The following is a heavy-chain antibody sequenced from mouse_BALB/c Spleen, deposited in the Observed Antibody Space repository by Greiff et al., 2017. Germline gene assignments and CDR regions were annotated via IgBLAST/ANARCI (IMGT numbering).Heavy chain of an antibody. J-gene: IGHJ2*01. CDR2: IYPGNVNT. CDR1: GYTFTSYY. V-gene: IGHV1S56*01. D-gene: IGHD3-1*01. Sequence: QVQLQQSGPELVKPGASVRISCKASGYTFTSYYIHWVKQRPGQGLEWIGWIYPGNVNTKYNEKFKGKATLTADKSSSTAYMQLSSLTSEDSAVYFCARSSSGPYFDYWGQGTTLTVSS. CDR3: ARSSSGPYFDY.